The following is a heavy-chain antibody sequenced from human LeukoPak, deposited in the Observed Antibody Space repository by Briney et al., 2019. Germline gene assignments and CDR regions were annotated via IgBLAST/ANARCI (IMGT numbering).Heavy chain of an antibody. V-gene: IGHV1-8*01. CDR3: ARVTGSRGFDP. CDR1: GYTFTSYD. D-gene: IGHD3-9*01. Sequence: GALVKVSCKASGYTFTSYDINRVRQATGQGLEWMGWMNPNSGNTGYAQKFQGRVTMTRNTSISTAYMELSSLRSEDTAVYYCARVTGSRGFDPWGQGTLVTVSS. CDR2: MNPNSGNT. J-gene: IGHJ5*02.